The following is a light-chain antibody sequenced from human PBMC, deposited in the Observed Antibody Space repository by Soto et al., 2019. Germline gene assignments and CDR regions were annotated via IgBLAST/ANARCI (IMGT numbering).Light chain of an antibody. CDR3: QQRSRWPPKYT. V-gene: IGKV3-11*01. CDR1: QSVSSY. Sequence: EIVLTQSPATLSLSPGERATLSCRASQSVSSYLAWYQQKSGQAPRLLIYDASKRATGIPARFSGSGSGTDFTLTISSLEPEDFAVYYCQQRSRWPPKYTFGQGTKVDIK. CDR2: DAS. J-gene: IGKJ2*01.